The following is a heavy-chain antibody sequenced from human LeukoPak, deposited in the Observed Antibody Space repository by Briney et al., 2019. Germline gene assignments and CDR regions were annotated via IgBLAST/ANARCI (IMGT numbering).Heavy chain of an antibody. CDR1: GDSISSYY. J-gene: IGHJ4*02. CDR2: IYHSGST. CDR3: ARRGRYCSSTSCYSYFDY. V-gene: IGHV4-59*07. Sequence: SDTLSLTCTVSGDSISSYYWSWIRQPPGKGLEWIGYIYHSGSTNYNPSLKSRVTISVDTSKNQFSLKLSSVTAADTAVYYCARRGRYCSSTSCYSYFDYWGQGTLVTVSS. D-gene: IGHD2-2*02.